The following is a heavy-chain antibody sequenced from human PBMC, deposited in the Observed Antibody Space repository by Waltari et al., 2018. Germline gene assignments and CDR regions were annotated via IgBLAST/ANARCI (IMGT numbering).Heavy chain of an antibody. CDR1: GFTFSSYA. D-gene: IGHD6-19*01. Sequence: EVQLLESGGGLVQPGGSLSLSCAASGFTFSSYAMSWVRQAPGKGLEWVSAIIGSGGSTYYADSVKGRFTISRDNSKNTLYLQMNSLRAEDTAVYYCAKGRGSGWSAVYFDYWGQGTLVTVSS. J-gene: IGHJ4*02. CDR2: IIGSGGST. V-gene: IGHV3-23*01. CDR3: AKGRGSGWSAVYFDY.